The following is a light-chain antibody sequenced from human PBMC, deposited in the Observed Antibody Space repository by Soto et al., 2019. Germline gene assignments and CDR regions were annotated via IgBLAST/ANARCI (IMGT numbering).Light chain of an antibody. J-gene: IGKJ2*01. Sequence: EVVLTQSPGTLSLSPGERATLSCRPSQSVSNNYLSWYQQRPGQAPRLLIYAASSRATGIPDRFSGSGSGTDFTLIISRLEPEDFAVYYCQQYGGSPLYTFGQGTKLEVK. CDR1: QSVSNNY. CDR2: AAS. CDR3: QQYGGSPLYT. V-gene: IGKV3-20*01.